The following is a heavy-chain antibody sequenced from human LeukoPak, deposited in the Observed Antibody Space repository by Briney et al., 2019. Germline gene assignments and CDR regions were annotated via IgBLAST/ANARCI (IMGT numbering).Heavy chain of an antibody. CDR3: ARPGGHCSGANCYHWFDF. D-gene: IGHD2-15*01. Sequence: SLSICCIPSGYTLSFYWIKWVGQMSAKAMSWMSTIYLVDPKTRYSPTCRIQVTISPDRAISTAYLLWSSLKASDTAMYYCARPGGHCSGANCYHWFDFWGQGTLVTVSS. J-gene: IGHJ5*01. CDR1: GYTLSFYW. CDR2: IYLVDPKT. V-gene: IGHV5-51*01.